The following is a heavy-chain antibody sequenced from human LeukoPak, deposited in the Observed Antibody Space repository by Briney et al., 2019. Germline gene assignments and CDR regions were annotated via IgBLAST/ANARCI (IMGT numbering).Heavy chain of an antibody. Sequence: PGRSLRLSCEASGFTFRNYWMHWVRQAPGEGRGWVSRINRNTSSRTYADSVKGRFTISRDNAQNTLYLQMNSLRAEDTGIYYCAVGAADIVSTVTTYFYYYYYMDVWGKGTTVTVSS. D-gene: IGHD5/OR15-5a*01. V-gene: IGHV3-74*03. CDR2: INRNTSSR. J-gene: IGHJ6*03. CDR1: GFTFRNYW. CDR3: AVGAADIVSTVTTYFYYYYYMDV.